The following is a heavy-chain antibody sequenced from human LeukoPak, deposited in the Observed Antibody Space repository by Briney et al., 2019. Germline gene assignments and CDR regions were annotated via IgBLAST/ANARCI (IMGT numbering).Heavy chain of an antibody. CDR1: GFTYSGYA. CDR2: SSTTGGNT. CDR3: AKGGGEDFDH. J-gene: IGHJ4*02. V-gene: IGHV3-23*01. Sequence: GGSLRLSCAASGFTYSGYAMSWVRQAPGKGLEWVSSSSTTGGNTYYAESVKGRFTISRDNSKNTVFLQMSSLRAEDTALYYCAKGGGEDFDHWGQGALVTVSS. D-gene: IGHD3-10*01.